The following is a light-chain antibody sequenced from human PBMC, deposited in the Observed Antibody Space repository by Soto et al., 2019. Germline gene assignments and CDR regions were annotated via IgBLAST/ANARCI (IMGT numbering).Light chain of an antibody. CDR3: CSSAGSSTLV. CDR1: SSDVGSYNL. J-gene: IGLJ2*01. CDR2: EVS. Sequence: QSALTQPASVSGSPGQSIPISCTGTSSDVGSYNLVSWYQQHPGKAPKLMIYEVSKRPSGVSNRFSGSKSGNTAPLTISGLQAEDEADYYCCSSAGSSTLVFGGGTKVTVL. V-gene: IGLV2-23*02.